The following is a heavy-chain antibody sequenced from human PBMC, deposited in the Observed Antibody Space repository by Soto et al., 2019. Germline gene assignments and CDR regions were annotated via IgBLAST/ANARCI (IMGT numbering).Heavy chain of an antibody. J-gene: IGHJ4*02. CDR3: VTGVGYCSSSSCYAGFDH. V-gene: IGHV3-23*01. D-gene: IGHD2-2*01. Sequence: GGSLRLSCAASGFTFSSYAMSWVRQAPGKGLEWVSAISGTGDSTYYADSVKGRFTISRDNSKNTLFLQVNSLRAEDTAVYYCVTGVGYCSSSSCYAGFDHWGQGTPVTVSS. CDR1: GFTFSSYA. CDR2: ISGTGDST.